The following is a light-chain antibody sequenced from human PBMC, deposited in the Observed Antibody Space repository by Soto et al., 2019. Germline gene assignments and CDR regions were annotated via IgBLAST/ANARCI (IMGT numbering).Light chain of an antibody. V-gene: IGKV3-20*01. J-gene: IGKJ2*01. CDR3: QQYASSPVYT. CDR1: QSVSSSY. CDR2: GAS. Sequence: EIVLTQSPGTLSLSPGERATLSCRASQSVSSSYLAWYQQKPGQAPRLLIYGASSRATGIPDRFSGSWSGTEFTLPISRLEAEDYAVYYCQQYASSPVYTFGQGTKLEIK.